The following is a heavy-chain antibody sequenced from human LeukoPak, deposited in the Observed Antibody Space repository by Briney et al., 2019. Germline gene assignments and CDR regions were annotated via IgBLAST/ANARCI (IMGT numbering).Heavy chain of an antibody. V-gene: IGHV1-69*13. CDR3: ARCWQQLVHVAFDV. CDR1: GGTFSSYA. J-gene: IGHJ3*01. D-gene: IGHD6-13*01. Sequence: ASVKVSCKASGGTFSSYAISWVRQAPGQGLEWMGGIIPIFGTANYAQKFQGRVTITADESTSTAYMELSSLRSEDTAVYYCARCWQQLVHVAFDVWGQGTMVTVSS. CDR2: IIPIFGTA.